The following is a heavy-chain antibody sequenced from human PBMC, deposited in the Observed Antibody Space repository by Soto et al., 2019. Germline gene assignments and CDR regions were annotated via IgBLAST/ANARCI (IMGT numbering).Heavy chain of an antibody. Sequence: PGWSLRLSCAASGFTFSSYAMSWVRQAPGKGLEWVSAISGSGGSTYYADSVKGRFTISRGNSKNTLYLQMNSLRAEDTAVYYCAKAPSRSYYRYFDYWGQGALVTVSS. CDR2: ISGSGGST. D-gene: IGHD1-26*01. CDR1: GFTFSSYA. J-gene: IGHJ4*01. CDR3: AKAPSRSYYRYFDY. V-gene: IGHV3-23*01.